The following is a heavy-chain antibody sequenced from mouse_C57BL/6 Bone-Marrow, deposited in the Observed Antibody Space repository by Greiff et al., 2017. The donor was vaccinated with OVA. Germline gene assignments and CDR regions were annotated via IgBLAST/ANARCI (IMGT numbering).Heavy chain of an antibody. CDR3: ARELLRYPFDY. J-gene: IGHJ2*01. CDR2: INPNNGGT. CDR1: GYTFTDYN. D-gene: IGHD1-1*01. V-gene: IGHV1-22*01. Sequence: EVMLVESGPELVKPGASVKMSCKASGYTFTDYNMPWVKQSHGKSLEWIGYINPNNGGTSYNQKFKGKATLTVNKSSSTAYMELRSLTSEDSAVYYCARELLRYPFDYWGQGTTLTVSS.